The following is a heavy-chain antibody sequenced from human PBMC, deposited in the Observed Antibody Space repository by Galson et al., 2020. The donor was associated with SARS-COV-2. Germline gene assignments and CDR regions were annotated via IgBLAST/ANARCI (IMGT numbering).Heavy chain of an antibody. CDR3: AREQVDNWNRDLDY. Sequence: GGSLRLSCAASGFILSDYYMSWIRQAPGKGLEWISSISSSGTAIYYADSVKGRFTISRDNAKNSLYLQMNSLRAEDTAVYYCAREQVDNWNRDLDYWGQGTLVTVSS. V-gene: IGHV3-11*01. CDR2: ISSSGTAI. CDR1: GFILSDYY. J-gene: IGHJ4*02. D-gene: IGHD1-20*01.